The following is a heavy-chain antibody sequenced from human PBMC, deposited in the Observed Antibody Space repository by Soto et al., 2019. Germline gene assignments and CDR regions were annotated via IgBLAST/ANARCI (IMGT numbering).Heavy chain of an antibody. D-gene: IGHD3-16*01. V-gene: IGHV3-53*01. CDR3: VRKRLSGENYGMDV. CDR1: GLTVSHNY. J-gene: IGHJ6*02. Sequence: EVQLVESGGGLIQPGGSLRLSCAASGLTVSHNYMAWVRQAPEMGLVWVSNLYTEGTTYYADSVKGRFNISRDSSQKTLFPHMDSLRAEDTAVYYFVRKRLSGENYGMDVWGQATTVTASS. CDR2: LYTEGTT.